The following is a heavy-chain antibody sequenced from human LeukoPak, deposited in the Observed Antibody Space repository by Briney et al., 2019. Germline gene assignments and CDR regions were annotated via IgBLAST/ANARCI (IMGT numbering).Heavy chain of an antibody. D-gene: IGHD2-8*01. CDR1: GGSISSGTYY. Sequence: AETLSLTCTVSGGSISSGTYYWGWIRQPPGKGLEWIGSIYYSGSTYYNPSLKSRVTNSVDTSKNQFSLKLAYVTAADTAVCYCSIHKFSNTVLMLYAVEYWGQGTLVTVSS. CDR3: SIHKFSNTVLMLYAVEY. V-gene: IGHV4-39*01. CDR2: IYYSGST. J-gene: IGHJ4*02.